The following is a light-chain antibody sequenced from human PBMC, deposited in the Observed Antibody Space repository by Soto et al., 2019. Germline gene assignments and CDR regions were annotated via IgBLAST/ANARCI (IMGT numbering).Light chain of an antibody. CDR3: QQTYRTPWT. J-gene: IGKJ1*01. Sequence: DIQMTQSPSFLSASVGDRVTITCWASQSISTYLNWYQQKPGKAPQLLIYGASTLQSAVPSRFTGSGSETDFTLTISSLQPEDFATYHCQQTYRTPWTFGQGTKVEIK. CDR2: GAS. CDR1: QSISTY. V-gene: IGKV1-39*01.